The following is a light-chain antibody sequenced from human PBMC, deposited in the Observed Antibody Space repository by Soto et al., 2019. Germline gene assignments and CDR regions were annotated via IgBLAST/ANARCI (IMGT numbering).Light chain of an antibody. J-gene: IGLJ2*01. CDR3: SSYTSSSTLV. CDR1: SSDVGGYKY. V-gene: IGLV2-14*01. Sequence: QSALTQPASVSGSPGQSITISCTGTSSDVGGYKYVSWSQQHPGKAPKLMIYEVRNRPSGVSNRFSGSKSGNTASLTISGLQAEDEADYYCSSYTSSSTLVFGGGTKLTVL. CDR2: EVR.